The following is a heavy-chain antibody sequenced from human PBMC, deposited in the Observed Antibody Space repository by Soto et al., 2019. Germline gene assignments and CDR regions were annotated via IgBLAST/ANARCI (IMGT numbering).Heavy chain of an antibody. D-gene: IGHD6-19*01. J-gene: IGHJ5*02. V-gene: IGHV4-34*01. CDR1: GGSFSGYY. CDR2: INHSGST. Sequence: QVQLQQWGAGLLKPSETLSLTCAVYGGSFSGYYWSWIRQPPGKGLEWIGEINHSGSTNYNPSLKSRVTISVDTSKNQFSLKLSSVTAADTAVYYCARAIAVAGNTWGQGTLVTVSS. CDR3: ARAIAVAGNT.